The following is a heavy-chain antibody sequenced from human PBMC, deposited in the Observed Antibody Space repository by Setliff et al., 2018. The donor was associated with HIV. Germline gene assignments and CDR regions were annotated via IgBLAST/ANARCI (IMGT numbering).Heavy chain of an antibody. CDR3: ARDYYDDTYYSPGIYYLYYMDV. CDR2: ISHSGSA. CDR1: GFSINSGYY. V-gene: IGHV4-38-2*02. D-gene: IGHD3-10*01. J-gene: IGHJ6*03. Sequence: SETLSLTCAVSGFSINSGYYWGWIRQSPGKGLEWIGEISHSGSANYNPSLRSRVTMSVDKSNNQFSLKLSSVTAADTAVYYCARDYYDDTYYSPGIYYLYYMDVWGKGTTVTVSS.